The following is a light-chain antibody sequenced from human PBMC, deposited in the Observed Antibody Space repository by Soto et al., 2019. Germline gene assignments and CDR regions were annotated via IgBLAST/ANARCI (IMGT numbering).Light chain of an antibody. CDR3: SSYSTGGSYV. Sequence: QSALTQPASVSGSPGQSITISCTGTSSDVGGYEYVSWYQQYPGKAPKLMIYEVIDRPAGAPRRFSGSKSGNTASLTITGLQAEDEADYYCSSYSTGGSYVFGTGTKLTVL. CDR2: EVI. CDR1: SSDVGGYEY. V-gene: IGLV2-14*01. J-gene: IGLJ1*01.